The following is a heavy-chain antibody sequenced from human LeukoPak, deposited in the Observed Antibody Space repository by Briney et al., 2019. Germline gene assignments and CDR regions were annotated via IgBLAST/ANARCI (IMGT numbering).Heavy chain of an antibody. V-gene: IGHV3-7*01. CDR3: ARVRGVDRRYFDY. Sequence: GGSLRLSCAASGFTFSSYWMSWVRQAPGKGLEWVANIKQDGSEKYYVDSVKGRFTISRDNAKNSLYLRMNSLRAEDTAVYYCARVRGVDRRYFDYWGQGTLVTVSS. CDR1: GFTFSSYW. D-gene: IGHD3-10*01. J-gene: IGHJ4*02. CDR2: IKQDGSEK.